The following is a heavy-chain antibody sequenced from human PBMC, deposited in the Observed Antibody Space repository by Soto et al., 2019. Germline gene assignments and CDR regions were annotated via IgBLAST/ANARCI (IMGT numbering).Heavy chain of an antibody. CDR2: INHSGST. CDR1: GGSFSGYY. V-gene: IGHV4-34*01. J-gene: IGHJ1*01. D-gene: IGHD3-10*01. CDR3: ARDKFPAMVRGVNVGFQH. Sequence: QVQLQQWGAGLLKPSETLSLTCAVYGGSFSGYYWSWIRQPPGKGLEWIGEINHSGSTNYNPSLKSRATISVDTLKNQFSLKLSSVTAADTAVYYCARDKFPAMVRGVNVGFQHWGQGTLVTVSS.